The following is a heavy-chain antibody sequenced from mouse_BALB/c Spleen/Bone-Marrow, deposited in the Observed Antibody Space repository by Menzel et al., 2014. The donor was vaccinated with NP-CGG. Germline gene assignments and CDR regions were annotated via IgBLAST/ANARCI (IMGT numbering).Heavy chain of an antibody. CDR1: GYTFTSYW. J-gene: IGHJ4*01. CDR2: IAPGSGNT. D-gene: IGHD2-4*01. CDR3: ARAPMITESYAMDY. V-gene: IGHV1S41*01. Sequence: DLVKPGASVKLSCKASGYTFTSYWINWIKQRPGQGLEWIGRIAPGSGNTYYNEMFKGKATLTVDTSSSTAYIQLSSLSSEHSPVYFCARAPMITESYAMDYWGQRTSVTVSS.